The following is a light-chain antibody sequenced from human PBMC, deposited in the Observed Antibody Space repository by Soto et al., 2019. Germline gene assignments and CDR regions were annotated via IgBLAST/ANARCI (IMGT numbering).Light chain of an antibody. V-gene: IGKV1-17*01. J-gene: IGKJ5*01. CDR2: AAS. CDR3: QQRSNWPPIT. CDR1: QAIGNY. Sequence: IQLTQSPSSLSASVGDRVTVTCRASQAIGNYLDWFQQKPGKAPDHLISAASTVRSGVPSRFSGSGSGTEFTLTISGLEPEDAAVYYCQQRSNWPPITFGQGTRLEIK.